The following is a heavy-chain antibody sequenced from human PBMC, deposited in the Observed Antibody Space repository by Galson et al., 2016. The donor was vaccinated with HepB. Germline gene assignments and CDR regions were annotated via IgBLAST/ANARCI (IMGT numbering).Heavy chain of an antibody. Sequence: SLRLSCAASGITLSIYWMQWVRQAPGKGLVWVSRINGDGSTIRYADSVKGRFTISRDNAKNTVYLEMNGLRAEDTAVYYCTTDHSGNAVGYWGQGTLVTVSS. V-gene: IGHV3-74*01. CDR2: INGDGSTI. D-gene: IGHD6-19*01. CDR1: GITLSIYW. J-gene: IGHJ4*02. CDR3: TTDHSGNAVGY.